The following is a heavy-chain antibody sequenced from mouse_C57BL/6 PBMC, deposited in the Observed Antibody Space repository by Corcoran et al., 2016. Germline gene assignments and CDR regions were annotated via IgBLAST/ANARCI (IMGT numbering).Heavy chain of an antibody. CDR2: IYPGDGDT. CDR3: ARSRVYDGYFYWYFDV. CDR1: GYAFSSYW. J-gene: IGHJ1*03. V-gene: IGHV1-80*01. Sequence: QVQLQQSGAELVKPGASVKISCKASGYAFSSYWMNWVKQRPGKGLEWIGQIYPGDGDTNYNGKFKGKATLTADKSSSTAYMQLSSLTSEDSAVYFCARSRVYDGYFYWYFDVWGTGTTVTVSS. D-gene: IGHD2-3*01.